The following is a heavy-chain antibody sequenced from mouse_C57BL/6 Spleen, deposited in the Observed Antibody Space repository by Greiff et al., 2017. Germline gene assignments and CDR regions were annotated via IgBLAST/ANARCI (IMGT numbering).Heavy chain of an antibody. CDR2: INPSSGYT. CDR1: GYTFTSYW. V-gene: IGHV1-7*01. D-gene: IGHD1-1*01. Sequence: VNVVESGAELAKPGASVKLSCKASGYTFTSYWMHWVKQRPGQGLEWIGYINPSSGYTKYNQKFKDKATLTADKSSSTAYMQLSSLTYEDSAVYYCARSLGGLYYFFDYWGQGTTLTVSS. CDR3: ARSLGGLYYFFDY. J-gene: IGHJ2*01.